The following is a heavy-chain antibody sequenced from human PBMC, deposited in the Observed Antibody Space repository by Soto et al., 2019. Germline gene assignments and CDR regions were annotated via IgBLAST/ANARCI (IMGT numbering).Heavy chain of an antibody. CDR2: IKQDGNEK. CDR1: GFTFSAYW. V-gene: IGHV3-7*01. D-gene: IGHD6-25*01. CDR3: AREKRANGYFDY. J-gene: IGHJ4*02. Sequence: GGSLRLSCAASGFTFSAYWMSWVRQAPGKGLEWVANIKQDGNEKYYVDSVNGRFIISRDDAKNSLFLQLNSLRVEDTAVYYCAREKRANGYFDYWGQGTLVTVSS.